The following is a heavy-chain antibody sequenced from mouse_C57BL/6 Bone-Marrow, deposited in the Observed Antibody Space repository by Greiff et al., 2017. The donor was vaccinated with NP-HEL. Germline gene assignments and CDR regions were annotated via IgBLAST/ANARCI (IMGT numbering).Heavy chain of an antibody. CDR2: IDPANGNT. Sequence: EVKLQESVAELVRPGASVKLSCTASGFNIKNTYMHWVKQRPEQGLEWIGRIDPANGNTKYAPKFQGKATITADTSSNTAYLQLSSLTSEDTAIYYCARKGGSSYEGFAYWGQGTLVTVSA. CDR3: ARKGGSSYEGFAY. V-gene: IGHV14-3*01. D-gene: IGHD1-1*01. CDR1: GFNIKNTY. J-gene: IGHJ3*01.